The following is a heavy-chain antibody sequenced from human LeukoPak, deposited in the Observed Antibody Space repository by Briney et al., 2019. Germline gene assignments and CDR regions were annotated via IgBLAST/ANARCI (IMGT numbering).Heavy chain of an antibody. Sequence: PGGSLRLSCAASGFTFSSYWMSWVRQAPGKGLEWVANIKQDGSEKYYADSVKGRFTISRDNSKNTLYLQMNNLRAEDTAVYYCAKDILAAGLFFDYWGQGALVTVSS. D-gene: IGHD6-13*01. CDR3: AKDILAAGLFFDY. J-gene: IGHJ4*02. CDR2: IKQDGSEK. CDR1: GFTFSSYW. V-gene: IGHV3-7*03.